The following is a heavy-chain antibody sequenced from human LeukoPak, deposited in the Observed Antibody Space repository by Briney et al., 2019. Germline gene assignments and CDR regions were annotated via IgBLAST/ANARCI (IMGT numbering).Heavy chain of an antibody. CDR1: GFTFSSYW. CDR3: SSAWNGVDC. CDR2: IKQDGSER. D-gene: IGHD1-1*01. Sequence: GGSLRLSCAASGFTFSSYWMNWVRQAPGKGLEWVANIKQDGSERNYVDSVKGRFTVSRDNTNNSLYLQMNSLRAEDSAVYYCSSAWNGVDCWGQGTLVTVSS. J-gene: IGHJ4*02. V-gene: IGHV3-7*01.